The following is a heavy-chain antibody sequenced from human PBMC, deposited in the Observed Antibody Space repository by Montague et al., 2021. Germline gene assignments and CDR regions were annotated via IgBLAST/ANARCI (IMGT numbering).Heavy chain of an antibody. Sequence: SETLSLTCNVSGGSISSYYWSWIRQPPGKGLEWIGYIYYSGSTKYKPSLKSRVTISEDTSMNQFSLKLSSVTAADTAVYYCARGYSSSWYNWGQGTLVSVSS. CDR1: GGSISSYY. V-gene: IGHV4-59*01. J-gene: IGHJ4*02. CDR2: IYYSGST. D-gene: IGHD6-13*01. CDR3: ARGYSSSWYN.